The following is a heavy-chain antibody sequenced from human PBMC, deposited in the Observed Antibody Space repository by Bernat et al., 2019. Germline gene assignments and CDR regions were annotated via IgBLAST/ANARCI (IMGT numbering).Heavy chain of an antibody. V-gene: IGHV3-53*01. CDR3: ARELSSGWYDY. D-gene: IGHD6-19*01. J-gene: IGHJ4*02. CDR2: IFSGGST. Sequence: EVQLVESGGGLIQPGGSLRLSCAASGFTVSSNYMSWVRQAPGKGLEWVSVIFSGGSTYYADSVKGRFTISRDNSKNTLYLQRNSLRAEDTAVYYCARELSSGWYDYWGQGTLVTVSS. CDR1: GFTVSSNY.